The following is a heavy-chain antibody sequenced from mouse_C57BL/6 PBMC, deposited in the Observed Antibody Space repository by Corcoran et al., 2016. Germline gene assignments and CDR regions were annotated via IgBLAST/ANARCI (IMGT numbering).Heavy chain of an antibody. J-gene: IGHJ3*01. CDR3: VRGGAWFAY. CDR1: GYTFTTYG. Sequence: QIQLVQSGPELKKPGETVKISCKASGYTFTTYGMSWVKQAPGKGLKWMGWINTYTGEPTYAEEFKGRFAFSLETSASTAYLQINNLKNEDTATYFCVRGGAWFAYWGQGTLVTVSA. V-gene: IGHV9-3*01. CDR2: INTYTGEP.